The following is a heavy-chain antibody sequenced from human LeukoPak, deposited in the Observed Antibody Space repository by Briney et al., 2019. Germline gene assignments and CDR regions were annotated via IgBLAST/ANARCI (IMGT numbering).Heavy chain of an antibody. CDR3: ARTYCSGGSCRLDY. CDR1: GGSISSGGYS. Sequence: PSETLSLTCAVSGGSISSGGYSWSWIRQPPGKGLEWIGYIYHSGSTYYNPSLKSRVTISVDRSKNQFSLKLSSVTAADTAVYSCARTYCSGGSCRLDYWGQGTLVTVSS. J-gene: IGHJ4*02. V-gene: IGHV4-30-2*01. D-gene: IGHD2-15*01. CDR2: IYHSGST.